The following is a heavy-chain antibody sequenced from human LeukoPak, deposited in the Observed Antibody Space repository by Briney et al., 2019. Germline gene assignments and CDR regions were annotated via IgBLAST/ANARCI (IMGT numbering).Heavy chain of an antibody. CDR1: GFTFSSYW. CDR2: IKQDGSEK. J-gene: IGHJ3*02. Sequence: GGSLRLSCAASGFTFSSYWMSWVRQAPGKGREWVANIKQDGSEKYYVDSVKGRFTISRDNAKNSLYLQMNSLRAEDTAVYYCAASREGWLFPHDAFDIWGQGTMVTVSS. CDR3: AASREGWLFPHDAFDI. D-gene: IGHD3-22*01. V-gene: IGHV3-7*01.